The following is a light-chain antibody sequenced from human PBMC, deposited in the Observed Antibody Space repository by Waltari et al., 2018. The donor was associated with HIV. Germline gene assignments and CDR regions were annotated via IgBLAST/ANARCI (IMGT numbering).Light chain of an antibody. Sequence: QSALTQPASVSGSPGQSITISCPGTSSDVGGYKYFSWYQQHPGKAPRLMIYEVSNRPSGVSNRFSGSKSGDTASLTISGLQAEDEAAYYCSSYTTNNTRVFGGGTKLTVL. CDR2: EVS. CDR1: SSDVGGYKY. J-gene: IGLJ3*02. V-gene: IGLV2-14*01. CDR3: SSYTTNNTRV.